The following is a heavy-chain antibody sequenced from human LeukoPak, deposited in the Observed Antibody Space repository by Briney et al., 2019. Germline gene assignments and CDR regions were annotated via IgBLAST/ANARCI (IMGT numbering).Heavy chain of an antibody. V-gene: IGHV4-31*03. CDR2: IYYSGST. J-gene: IGHJ3*02. CDR3: ARDPDYYDSSGYLPGGAFDI. D-gene: IGHD3-22*01. CDR1: GGSISSGGYY. Sequence: SQTLSHTCTVSGGSISSGGYYWSWIRQHPGKGLEWIGYIYYSGSTYYNPSLKSRVTISVDASKNQFSLKLSSVTAADTAVYYCARDPDYYDSSGYLPGGAFDIWGQGTMVTVS.